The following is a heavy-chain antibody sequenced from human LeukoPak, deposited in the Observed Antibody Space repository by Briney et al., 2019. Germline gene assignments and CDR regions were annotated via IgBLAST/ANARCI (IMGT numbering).Heavy chain of an antibody. V-gene: IGHV3-21*01. Sequence: GGSLRLFCAASGFTFRSYNKNWVPEAPGRGLEDVSAIRNSSSYIYYADSVKGRFPISRDKAKNSLYLQMNSLRTEDTAVYYCASYPYSGSYFFDYWGQGTLGTVSP. CDR1: GFTFRSYN. CDR2: IRNSSSYI. J-gene: IGHJ4*02. CDR3: ASYPYSGSYFFDY. D-gene: IGHD1-26*01.